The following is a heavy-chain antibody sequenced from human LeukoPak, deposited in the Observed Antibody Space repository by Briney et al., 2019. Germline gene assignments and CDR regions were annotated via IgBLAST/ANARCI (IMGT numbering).Heavy chain of an antibody. CDR1: GFTFSSYS. CDR2: ISSSSSTI. V-gene: IGHV3-48*01. D-gene: IGHD1-14*01. Sequence: SGGSLRLSCAASGFTFSSYSMNWVRQAPGKGLEWVSYISSSSSTIYYADSVKGRFTISRDNAKNSLYLQMNSLRAEDTAVYYCANLKPPAPDGLDIWGQGTLITVSS. J-gene: IGHJ3*02. CDR3: ANLKPPAPDGLDI.